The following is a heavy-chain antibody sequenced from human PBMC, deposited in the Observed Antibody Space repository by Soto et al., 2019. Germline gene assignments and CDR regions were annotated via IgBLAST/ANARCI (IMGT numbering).Heavy chain of an antibody. V-gene: IGHV1-69*12. CDR3: ARSILPGIAVAPPTI. D-gene: IGHD6-19*01. CDR1: GGTFSSYA. Sequence: QVQLVQSGAEVKKPGSSVKVSCKASGGTFSSYAISWVRQAPGQGLEWMGGIIPIFGTANYAQKFQGRVTITADESTSTAYMELSSLSSEATAVDYCARSILPGIAVAPPTIWGQGTLVTVSS. CDR2: IIPIFGTA. J-gene: IGHJ4*02.